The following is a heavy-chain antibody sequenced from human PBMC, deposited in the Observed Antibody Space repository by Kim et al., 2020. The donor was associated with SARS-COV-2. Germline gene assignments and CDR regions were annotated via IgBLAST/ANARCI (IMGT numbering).Heavy chain of an antibody. CDR2: INHSGST. V-gene: IGHV4-34*01. Sequence: SETLSLTCAVYGGSFSGYYWSWIRQPPGKGLEWIGEINHSGSTNYNPSLKSRVTISVDTSKNQFSLKLSSVTAADTAVYYCARLGYSYGYYYYYGMDVWG. CDR3: ARLGYSYGYYYYYGMDV. CDR1: GGSFSGYY. J-gene: IGHJ6*01. D-gene: IGHD5-18*01.